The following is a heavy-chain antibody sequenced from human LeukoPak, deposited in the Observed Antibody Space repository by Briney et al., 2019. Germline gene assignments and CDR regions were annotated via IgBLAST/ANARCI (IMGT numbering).Heavy chain of an antibody. J-gene: IGHJ4*02. CDR1: GGSFSGYY. Sequence: SETLSLTCAVYGGSFSGYYWSWIRQPPGKGLEWIGEINHSGSTNYNPSLKSRVTISVDTSKNQFSLKLSSVTAADTAVYYCARGQGNGPYYFDYWGQGTLVTVSS. V-gene: IGHV4-34*01. CDR3: ARGQGNGPYYFDY. CDR2: INHSGST. D-gene: IGHD2-8*01.